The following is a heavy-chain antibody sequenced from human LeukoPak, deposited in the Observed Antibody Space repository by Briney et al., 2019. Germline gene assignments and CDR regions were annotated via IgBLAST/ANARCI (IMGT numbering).Heavy chain of an antibody. CDR3: ASRTRDYYYYGMDV. Sequence: PGGSLRLSCAASGFTFSTYWMHWVRQAPGKGLVWVSRINGDGTSTSTSYADSVKGRFTISRDKSKNTLYLQMNSLRAEDTAVYYCASRTRDYYYYGMDVWGQGTTVTVSS. D-gene: IGHD3-3*01. V-gene: IGHV3-74*01. CDR1: GFTFSTYW. J-gene: IGHJ6*02. CDR2: INGDGTSTST.